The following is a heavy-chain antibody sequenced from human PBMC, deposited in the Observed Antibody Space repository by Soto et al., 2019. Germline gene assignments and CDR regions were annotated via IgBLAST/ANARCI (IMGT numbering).Heavy chain of an antibody. CDR1: GFTLCSYA. J-gene: IGHJ4*02. CDR3: AKRGSGSQFDY. Sequence: VQLLETGVGLVQPGGSLGLSCAASGFTLCSYAIIWVGQAPGRGLEWGSVISGSGGSTYYADSVKGRFTISRDNSKHTLYLQMNSLRAEDTAVYYCAKRGSGSQFDYWGQGTLVTVSS. CDR2: ISGSGGST. D-gene: IGHD1-26*01. V-gene: IGHV3-23*01.